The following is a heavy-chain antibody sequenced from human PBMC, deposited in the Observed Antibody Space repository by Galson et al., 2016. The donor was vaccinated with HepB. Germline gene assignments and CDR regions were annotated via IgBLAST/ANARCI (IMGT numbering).Heavy chain of an antibody. D-gene: IGHD6-13*01. CDR2: ISNDGNIK. CDR1: GFTFNSFA. J-gene: IGHJ4*02. Sequence: SLRLSCAASGFTFNSFAMSWVRQAPGKGPQWVTVISNDGNIKTYADSVKGRFTISRDNSRNTVFLQMNSLGPEDTAVYYCARATDSSWHNFDYWGQGTLVTVSS. V-gene: IGHV3-30*01. CDR3: ARATDSSWHNFDY.